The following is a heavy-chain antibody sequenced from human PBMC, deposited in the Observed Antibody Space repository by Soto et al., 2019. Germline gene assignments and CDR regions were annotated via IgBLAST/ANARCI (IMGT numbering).Heavy chain of an antibody. CDR3: AREGGSLNWFES. V-gene: IGHV3-48*02. D-gene: IGHD1-26*01. CDR1: GFTVSNNY. CDR2: ISSSSSTI. J-gene: IGHJ5*01. Sequence: GSLRLCCAASGFTVSNNYMSWVRQAPGKGLEWVSYISSSSSTIYYADSVKGRFTISRDNAKNSLYLQMNSLRDEDTTVYYCAREGGSLNWFESWGQGTLVTVSS.